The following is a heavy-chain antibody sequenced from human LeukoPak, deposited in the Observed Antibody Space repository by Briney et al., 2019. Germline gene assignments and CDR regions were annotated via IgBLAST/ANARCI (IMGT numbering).Heavy chain of an antibody. CDR2: ISSSSSYI. CDR3: ARDRNTKNIVVVPAAI. Sequence: KPGGSLRLSCAASGFTFSSSSMNWVGQAPGKGLEWVSSISSSSSYIYYADSVKGRFTISRDNAKNSLYLQMNSLRAEDTAVYYCARDRNTKNIVVVPAAIWGQGTLVTVSS. J-gene: IGHJ4*02. CDR1: GFTFSSSS. V-gene: IGHV3-21*01. D-gene: IGHD2-2*02.